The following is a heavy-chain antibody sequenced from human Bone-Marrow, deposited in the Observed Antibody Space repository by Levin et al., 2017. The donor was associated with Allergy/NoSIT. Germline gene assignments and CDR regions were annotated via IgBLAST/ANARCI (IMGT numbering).Heavy chain of an antibody. V-gene: IGHV4-59*01. CDR1: GGSISSYY. Sequence: PSETLSLTCTVSGGSISSYYWSWIRQPPGKGLEWIGYIYYSGSTNYNPSLKSRVTISVDTSKNQFSLKLSSVTAADTAVYYCASRTVTIQEDYFDYWGQGTLVTVSS. CDR3: ASRTVTIQEDYFDY. CDR2: IYYSGST. D-gene: IGHD4-11*01. J-gene: IGHJ4*02.